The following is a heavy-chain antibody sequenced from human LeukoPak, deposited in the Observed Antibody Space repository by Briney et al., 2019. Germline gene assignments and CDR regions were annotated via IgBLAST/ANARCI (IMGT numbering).Heavy chain of an antibody. J-gene: IGHJ6*03. CDR3: AREKSFLEWLSTGRRDGYYMDV. CDR1: GFTFSSYG. Sequence: GGSLRLSCAASGFTFSSYGMHWVRQAPGKGLEWVAVISYDGSNKYYAGSVKGRFTISRDNSKNSLYLQMNSLRADDTAVYYCAREKSFLEWLSTGRRDGYYMDVWGKGTTVTVSS. CDR2: ISYDGSNK. V-gene: IGHV3-30*03. D-gene: IGHD3-3*02.